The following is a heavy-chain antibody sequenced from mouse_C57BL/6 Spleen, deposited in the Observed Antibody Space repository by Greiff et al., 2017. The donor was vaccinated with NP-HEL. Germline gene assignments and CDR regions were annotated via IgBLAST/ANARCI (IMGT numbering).Heavy chain of an antibody. V-gene: IGHV1-52*01. CDR2: IDPSDSET. D-gene: IGHD1-1*01. Sequence: QVQLQQPGAELVRPGSSVKLSCKASGYTFTSYWIHWVKQRPIQGLAWIGNIDPSDSETHYIPKFKDKATFTADKSSSTSYMQVSIRTSEDSAVYYCARGGYGCSYFFAYWGQGTLVTVSA. CDR1: GYTFTSYW. CDR3: ARGGYGCSYFFAY. J-gene: IGHJ3*01.